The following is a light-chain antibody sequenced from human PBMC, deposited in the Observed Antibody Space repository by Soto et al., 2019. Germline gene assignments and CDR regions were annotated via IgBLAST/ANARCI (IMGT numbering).Light chain of an antibody. V-gene: IGKV3-15*01. J-gene: IGKJ1*01. CDR2: GAS. CDR3: QQYNDWPGT. CDR1: QSVSSD. Sequence: EIVMTQSPATLSVSPGERATLSCRASQSVSSDLAWYQQKPDQAPRLLMYGASTRATGIPARFSGSGSGTEFTLTLSSLQSEDFAVDYCQQYNDWPGTFGQGTKVELK.